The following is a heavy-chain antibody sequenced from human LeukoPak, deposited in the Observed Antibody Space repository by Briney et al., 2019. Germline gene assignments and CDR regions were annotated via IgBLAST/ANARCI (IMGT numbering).Heavy chain of an antibody. V-gene: IGHV3-23*01. CDR2: ISGSGDFT. CDR3: AKDLTGTKDY. Sequence: QSGGSLRLSCAASGSTFSSYAMSWVRQAPGKGLEWVSVISGSGDFTYYADSVKGRFTISRDNSKNTLYLQMNSLRAEDTAVYYCAKDLTGTKDYWGQGTLVTVSS. J-gene: IGHJ4*02. D-gene: IGHD1-7*01. CDR1: GSTFSSYA.